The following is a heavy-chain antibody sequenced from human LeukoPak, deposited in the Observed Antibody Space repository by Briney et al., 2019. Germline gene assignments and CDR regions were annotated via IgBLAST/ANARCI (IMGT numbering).Heavy chain of an antibody. Sequence: SETLSLTFTVSGGSISSSSYYWGWIRQPPGKGLEWIGSIYYSGSTYYNPSLKSRVTISVDTSKNQFSLKLSSVTAADTAVYYCARGSVLRHFNYWGQGTLVTVSS. CDR3: ARGSVLRHFNY. J-gene: IGHJ4*02. CDR2: IYYSGST. V-gene: IGHV4-39*01. D-gene: IGHD3-3*01. CDR1: GGSISSSSYY.